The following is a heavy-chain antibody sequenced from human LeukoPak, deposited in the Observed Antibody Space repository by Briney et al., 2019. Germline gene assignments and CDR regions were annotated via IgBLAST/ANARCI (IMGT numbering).Heavy chain of an antibody. CDR2: IYSRGYRT. D-gene: IGHD2-2*01. V-gene: IGHV5-51*01. CDR1: GYSFSSYW. CDR3: ARHLSSITSCPNY. J-gene: IGHJ4*02. Sequence: GESLETSFKGSGYSFSSYWIAWGRPMPGKGMEWMGIIYSRGYRTTYSPSFEGQVTISVDKSIRNSYLQCSSLKASDTAMYYCARHLSSITSCPNYWGAGTLVTVSS.